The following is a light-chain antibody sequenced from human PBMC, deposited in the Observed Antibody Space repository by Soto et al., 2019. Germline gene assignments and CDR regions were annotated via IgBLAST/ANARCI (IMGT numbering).Light chain of an antibody. CDR1: SSDFGGYNY. CDR3: CSYAGTFYV. J-gene: IGLJ1*01. CDR2: DVS. V-gene: IGLV2-11*01. Sequence: QSVLTQPPSVSGSPGQSVTISCTGTSSDFGGYNYVSWYQHHPGKAPKLMIYDVSERPSGVPDRFSGSKSGNTASLTISGLQAEDEADYYCCSYAGTFYVFGTGTKLTVL.